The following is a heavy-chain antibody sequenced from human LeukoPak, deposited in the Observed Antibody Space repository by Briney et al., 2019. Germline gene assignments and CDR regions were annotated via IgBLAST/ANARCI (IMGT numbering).Heavy chain of an antibody. Sequence: GGSLRLSCTVSGFTVSSNSMSWVRQAPGKGLEWVSFIYSDNTHYSDSVKGRFTISRDNAKNSLYLQMNSLRAEDTAVYYCAREYSGYDLRWSRSFDYWGQGTLVTVSS. J-gene: IGHJ4*02. CDR2: IYSDNT. CDR3: AREYSGYDLRWSRSFDY. D-gene: IGHD5-12*01. V-gene: IGHV3-53*01. CDR1: GFTVSSNS.